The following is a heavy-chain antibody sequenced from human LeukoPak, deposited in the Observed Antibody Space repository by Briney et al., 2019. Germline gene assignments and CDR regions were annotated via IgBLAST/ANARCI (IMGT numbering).Heavy chain of an antibody. CDR3: AREWGRSSSWTPVVTYFDY. V-gene: IGHV4-4*07. Sequence: SETLSLTCTVSGGSISSYYWSWIRQPAGKGLEWIGRIYTSGSTNYNPSLKSRVTMSVDTSKNQFSLKLSSVTAADTAVYYCAREWGRSSSWTPVVTYFDYWGQGTLVTVSS. D-gene: IGHD6-13*01. CDR2: IYTSGST. CDR1: GGSISSYY. J-gene: IGHJ4*02.